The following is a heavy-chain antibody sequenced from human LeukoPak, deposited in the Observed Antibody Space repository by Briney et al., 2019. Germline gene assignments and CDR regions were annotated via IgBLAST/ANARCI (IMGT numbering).Heavy chain of an antibody. CDR2: ISGSGGST. CDR3: AKAGYCSSTSCHQDAFDI. CDR1: GFTFSSYA. Sequence: PGGSLRLSCAASGFTFSSYAMSWVRQAPGQGLEWVSAISGSGGSTYYADSVKGRFTISRDNSKNTLYLQMNSLRAEDTAVYYCAKAGYCSSTSCHQDAFDIWGQGTMVTVSS. J-gene: IGHJ3*02. D-gene: IGHD2-2*01. V-gene: IGHV3-23*01.